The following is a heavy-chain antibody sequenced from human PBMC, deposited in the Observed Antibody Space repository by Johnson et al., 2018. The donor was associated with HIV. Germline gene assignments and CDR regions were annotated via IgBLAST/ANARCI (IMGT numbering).Heavy chain of an antibody. J-gene: IGHJ3*02. CDR3: AREGEGYSSSWYDAFDI. Sequence: QVQLVESGGRVVQPGRSLRLSCAASGFTFSSYAMHWVRQAPGKGLEWVAVISYEGTNQYYAESVKGRFTISRDKSKNTMFLQMNSLRAEDTAVYYCAREGEGYSSSWYDAFDIWGQGTMVTVSS. CDR1: GFTFSSYA. CDR2: ISYEGTNQ. V-gene: IGHV3-30-3*01. D-gene: IGHD6-13*01.